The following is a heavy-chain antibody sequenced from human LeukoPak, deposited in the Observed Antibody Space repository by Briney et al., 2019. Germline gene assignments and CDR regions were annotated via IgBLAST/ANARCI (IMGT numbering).Heavy chain of an antibody. CDR1: GYTFTGYY. CDR2: INPNSGGT. J-gene: IGHJ4*02. V-gene: IGHV1-2*02. CDR3: ARSLVGAAPLDY. Sequence: ASVKVSCKASGYTFTGYYMHWVRQAPGQGLEWMGWINPNSGGTSYAQKFQGRVTMTRDTSISTAYMELSRLRSDDTAVYYCARSLVGAAPLDYWGQGTLVTVSS. D-gene: IGHD1-26*01.